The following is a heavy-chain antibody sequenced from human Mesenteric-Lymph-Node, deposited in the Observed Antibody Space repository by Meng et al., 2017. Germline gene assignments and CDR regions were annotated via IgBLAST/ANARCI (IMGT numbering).Heavy chain of an antibody. J-gene: IGHJ3*02. CDR2: IYPGDSDT. CDR1: GYSFTSYW. Sequence: GESLKISCKGSGYSFTSYWIGWVRQMPGKGLEWMGIIYPGDSDTRYSPSFQGQVTISADKSISTAYLQWSSLKASDTAMYYCVKTMGTTTRAHDAFHIWGQGTMVTVSS. CDR3: VKTMGTTTRAHDAFHI. V-gene: IGHV5-51*01. D-gene: IGHD2/OR15-2a*01.